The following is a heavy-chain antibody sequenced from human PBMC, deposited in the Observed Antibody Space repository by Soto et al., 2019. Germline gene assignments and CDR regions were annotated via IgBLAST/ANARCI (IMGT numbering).Heavy chain of an antibody. CDR2: TYHRGSA. CDR1: GVSISSYF. D-gene: IGHD6-25*01. Sequence: PSETLSLTCSVSGVSISSYFWSWIRQAPGRGLEWIGYTYHRGSANYSPSLKSRVAISLDTSENQFSLKVNSVTAADTAVYCCARIGGYHGTLDYWGQGNPVTVSS. V-gene: IGHV4-59*01. J-gene: IGHJ4*02. CDR3: ARIGGYHGTLDY.